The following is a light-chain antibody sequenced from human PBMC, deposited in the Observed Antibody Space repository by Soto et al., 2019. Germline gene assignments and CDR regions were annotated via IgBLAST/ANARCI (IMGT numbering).Light chain of an antibody. J-gene: IGLJ1*01. V-gene: IGLV2-14*01. Sequence: QSALTQPASVSGSPGQSITISCTGPSSDVGGYNYVSWYQQHPGKAPKLMIYDVSNRPSGVSNRFSGSKSGNTASLTISGLQAEDEADYYCSSYTSSSGYVCGAETNVT. CDR3: SSYTSSSGYV. CDR1: SSDVGGYNY. CDR2: DVS.